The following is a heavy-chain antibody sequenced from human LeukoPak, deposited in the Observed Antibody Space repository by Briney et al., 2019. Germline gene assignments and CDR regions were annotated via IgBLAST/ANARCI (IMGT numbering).Heavy chain of an antibody. V-gene: IGHV3-53*01. J-gene: IGHJ4*02. CDR1: GFTVSSNS. CDR3: AKDLYGFWSGYSD. D-gene: IGHD3-3*01. CDR2: IYSDNT. Sequence: GGSLRLSCTVSGFTVSSNSMSWVRQAPGKGLEWVSFIYSDNTHYSDSVKGRFTISRDNSKNTLYLQMNSLRAEDTAVYYCAKDLYGFWSGYSDWGQGTLVTVSS.